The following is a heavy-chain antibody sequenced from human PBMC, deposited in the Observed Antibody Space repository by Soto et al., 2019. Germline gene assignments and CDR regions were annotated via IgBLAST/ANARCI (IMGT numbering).Heavy chain of an antibody. J-gene: IGHJ5*02. CDR3: ARVGGINWFDP. CDR2: IYYSGST. V-gene: IGHV4-31*03. Sequence: QVQLQESGPGLVKPSQTLSLTCTVSGGSISSGGYYWSWIRQHPGKGLEWIGYIYYSGSTYYNPSHKRRVTISVDTSKNQFPLKLSSVTAADTAVYYCARVGGINWFDPWGQGTLVTVSS. CDR1: GGSISSGGYY. D-gene: IGHD3-16*01.